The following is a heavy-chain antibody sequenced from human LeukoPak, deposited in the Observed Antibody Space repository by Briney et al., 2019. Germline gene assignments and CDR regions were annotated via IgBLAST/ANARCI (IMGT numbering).Heavy chain of an antibody. Sequence: PSQTLSLTCTVSGGSITSGDYYWSWIRQPPGKGLEWIGYIHYSGSTYYNPSLKSRVTISIDTSKNQFSLKLSSVTAADTAVYYCARDFPAIAVAGINYWYFDLWGRGTLVTVSS. CDR1: GGSITSGDYY. J-gene: IGHJ2*01. CDR3: ARDFPAIAVAGINYWYFDL. V-gene: IGHV4-30-4*08. CDR2: IHYSGST. D-gene: IGHD6-19*01.